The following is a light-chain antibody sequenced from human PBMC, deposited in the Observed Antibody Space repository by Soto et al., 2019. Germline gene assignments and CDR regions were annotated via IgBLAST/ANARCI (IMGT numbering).Light chain of an antibody. Sequence: QSALTQPASVSGSPGQSITIFCTGTTSDVGDYNFVSWYQQHPGKAPKLIIYEAIKRPSGVSARFSGSKSGNTASLTISGLQADDEADYWCCAYAGSVTFVFGTGTKLTVL. CDR3: CAYAGSVTFV. V-gene: IGLV2-23*01. J-gene: IGLJ1*01. CDR1: TSDVGDYNF. CDR2: EAI.